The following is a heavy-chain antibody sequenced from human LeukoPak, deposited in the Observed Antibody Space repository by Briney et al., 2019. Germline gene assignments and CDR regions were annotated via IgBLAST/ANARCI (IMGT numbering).Heavy chain of an antibody. V-gene: IGHV1-46*01. CDR2: VTPSGGST. D-gene: IGHD1-26*01. CDR1: GYTFSSYY. CDR3: ARGDDIAGTSTAEYFYYYFGMDV. J-gene: IGHJ6*02. Sequence: GASVKVSCKASGYTFSSYYMHWVRQAPGQGLEWMGMVTPSGGSTNYAQKFQGRVTVTRDTSTSTVYMELSSLRSEDTAVYYCARGDDIAGTSTAEYFYYYFGMDVWGQGTTVTVSS.